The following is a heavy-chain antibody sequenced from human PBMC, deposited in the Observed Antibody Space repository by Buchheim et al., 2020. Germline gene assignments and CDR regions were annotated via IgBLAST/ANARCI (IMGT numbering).Heavy chain of an antibody. V-gene: IGHV3-74*01. CDR2: INEDGSFT. CDR1: GFTLRTYW. CDR3: ARDLSGSQDY. D-gene: IGHD1-26*01. J-gene: IGHJ4*02. Sequence: EVQLEESGGGLVQPGASLRLSCAASGFTLRTYWMHWVRQAPGKGLEWVSRINEDGSFTNYADSVKGRFTISRDNAENTLYLQMTSLRVEDTAMYYCARDLSGSQDYWGQGTL.